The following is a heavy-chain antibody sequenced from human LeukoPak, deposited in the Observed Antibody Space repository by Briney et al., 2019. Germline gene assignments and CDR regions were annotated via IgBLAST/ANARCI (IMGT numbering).Heavy chain of an antibody. CDR3: ARIQLYHGDFDS. CDR1: GGSISSYY. D-gene: IGHD1-1*01. CDR2: IYYSGST. V-gene: IGHV4-59*12. Sequence: PSETLSLTCTVSGGSISSYYWSWIRQPPGKGLEWIGYIYYSGSTNYNPSLKSRVTISVDTSKNQFSLKLSSVTAADTAVYYCARIQLYHGDFDSWGQGTLVTVSS. J-gene: IGHJ4*02.